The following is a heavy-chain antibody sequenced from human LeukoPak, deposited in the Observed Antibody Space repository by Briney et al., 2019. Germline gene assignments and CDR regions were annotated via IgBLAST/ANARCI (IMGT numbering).Heavy chain of an antibody. Sequence: SVKVSCKASGGTFSSYAISWVRQAPGQGLEWMGRIIPILGIANYAQKFQGRVTITADKSTSTAYMELSSLGSEDTAVYYCASSRDGREGYFDYWGQGTLVTVSS. CDR3: ASSRDGREGYFDY. D-gene: IGHD2-2*01. V-gene: IGHV1-69*04. CDR2: IIPILGIA. CDR1: GGTFSSYA. J-gene: IGHJ4*02.